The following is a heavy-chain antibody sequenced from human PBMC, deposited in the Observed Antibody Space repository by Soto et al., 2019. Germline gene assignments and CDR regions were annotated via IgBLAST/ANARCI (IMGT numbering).Heavy chain of an antibody. D-gene: IGHD3-10*01. CDR2: IYYSGST. CDR3: GRARMVRGIISYYGMDV. V-gene: IGHV4-31*03. Sequence: SETLSLTCTVSGGSISSDGNYWSWIRQHPGKGLEWIGYIYYSGSTNYNPSLKSRVTISVDTSKNQFSLKLNSVTAADTAVYYFGRARMVRGIISYYGMDVGGQGTTVTVAS. J-gene: IGHJ6*02. CDR1: GGSISSDGNY.